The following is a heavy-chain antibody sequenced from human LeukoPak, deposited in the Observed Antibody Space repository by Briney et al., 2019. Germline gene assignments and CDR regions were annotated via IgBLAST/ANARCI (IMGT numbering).Heavy chain of an antibody. J-gene: IGHJ4*02. D-gene: IGHD5-24*01. Sequence: PGRSLRLSCAASGFTFSSYAMHWVRQAPGKGLEWVAVISYDGSNKYYADSVKGRFTISRDNSKNTLYLQMNSLRAEDTAVYYCARDLYGYNVNWGQGTLVTVSS. CDR2: ISYDGSNK. V-gene: IGHV3-30*14. CDR1: GFTFSSYA. CDR3: ARDLYGYNVN.